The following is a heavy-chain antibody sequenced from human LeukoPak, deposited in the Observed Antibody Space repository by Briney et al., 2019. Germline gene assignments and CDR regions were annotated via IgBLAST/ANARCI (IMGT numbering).Heavy chain of an antibody. D-gene: IGHD2-15*01. CDR2: IYTGDSDT. CDR1: GYSFISYW. J-gene: IGHJ6*02. Sequence: GESLKIFCKGSGYSFISYWISRVRQLPGKGLEEMGIIYTGDSDTRYSPSFQGHVTISAEKSISTAYLQWSSLKASDTAMYYCARHRVVAATRSYYCYGMDVWGQGTTVTVSS. V-gene: IGHV5-51*01. CDR3: ARHRVVAATRSYYCYGMDV.